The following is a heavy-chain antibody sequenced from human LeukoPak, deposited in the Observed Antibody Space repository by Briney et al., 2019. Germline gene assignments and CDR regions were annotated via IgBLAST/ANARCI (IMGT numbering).Heavy chain of an antibody. CDR3: ARAKWEIDY. J-gene: IGHJ4*02. D-gene: IGHD1-26*01. V-gene: IGHV1-69*05. Sequence: ASVNLSCKASGVTFSSCAISGVRHAPGQGLEWMGTIIPIFSTANYAQKFQGRVTMTRDMSTSTVYMELSSLRSEDTAVYYCARAKWEIDYWGQGTLVTVSS. CDR2: IIPIFSTA. CDR1: GVTFSSCA.